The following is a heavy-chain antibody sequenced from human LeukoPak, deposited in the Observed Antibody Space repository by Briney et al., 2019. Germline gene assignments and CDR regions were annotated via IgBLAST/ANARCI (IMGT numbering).Heavy chain of an antibody. Sequence: GGSLRLSCTASGFTFSTYEMNWVRQAPGKGLEWISYISGSGSSIFYADSPQGRFTVSRDNAKNSVYLQMNSLRAEDTAVYYCAREGGFGYDDAFDTWGHGTTVTVSS. CDR3: AREGGFGYDDAFDT. CDR1: GFTFSTYE. D-gene: IGHD3-16*02. V-gene: IGHV3-48*03. J-gene: IGHJ3*02. CDR2: ISGSGSSI.